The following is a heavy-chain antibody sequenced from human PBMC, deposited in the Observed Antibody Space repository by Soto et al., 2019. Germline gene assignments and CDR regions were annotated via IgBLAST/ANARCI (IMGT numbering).Heavy chain of an antibody. CDR2: IWYDGSNK. CDR1: GFTFSSYG. CDR3: ARDLIQLEDYYYGMDV. Sequence: QVQLVESGGGVVQPGRSLRLSCAASGFTFSSYGMHWVRQAPGKGLERVAVIWYDGSNKYYADSVKGRFTISRDNSKNTLYLQMNSLRAEDTAVYYCARDLIQLEDYYYGMDVWGQGTTVTVSS. D-gene: IGHD5-18*01. V-gene: IGHV3-33*01. J-gene: IGHJ6*02.